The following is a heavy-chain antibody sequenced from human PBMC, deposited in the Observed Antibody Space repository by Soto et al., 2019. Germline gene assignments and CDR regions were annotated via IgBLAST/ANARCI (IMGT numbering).Heavy chain of an antibody. V-gene: IGHV4-39*07. CDR2: IYYSGTT. CDR3: ARAGGYSYGYWFDP. D-gene: IGHD5-18*01. J-gene: IGHJ5*02. CDR1: GDSMSSGTYH. Sequence: SETLSLTCSVSGDSMSSGTYHWDWIRQPPGKGLEWIGTIYYSGTTHYNPSLKSRVTISVDTSKNQFSLKLSSVTAADTAVYYCARAGGYSYGYWFDPWGQGTLVTVSS.